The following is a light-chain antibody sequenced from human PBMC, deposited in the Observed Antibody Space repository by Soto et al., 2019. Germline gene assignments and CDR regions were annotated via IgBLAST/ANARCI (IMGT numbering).Light chain of an antibody. CDR3: SSYTSSSTLEV. CDR2: DVS. CDR1: SSDIGGHNY. Sequence: QSALTQPASVSGSPGQSITIPCTGTSSDIGGHNYVSWYQQHPGKAPKLMIYDVSNRPSGVSNRFYGSKSGNTASLTISGLQAEDEADYYCSSYTSSSTLEVFGTGTKVTVL. V-gene: IGLV2-14*03. J-gene: IGLJ1*01.